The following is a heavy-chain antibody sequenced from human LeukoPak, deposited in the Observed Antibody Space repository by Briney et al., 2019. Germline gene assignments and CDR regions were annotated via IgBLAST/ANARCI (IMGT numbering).Heavy chain of an antibody. V-gene: IGHV4-59*01. Sequence: SETLSLTCTVSGGSINNYYWNWIRQPPGKGLEWIGYIHNRGTTNYNPSLKSRVSISLDTSTNQFSLKLSSVTAADTAVYYCARGIFGMVLNAFDLWGRGTMVTVSS. J-gene: IGHJ3*01. CDR1: GGSINNYY. CDR2: IHNRGTT. CDR3: ARGIFGMVLNAFDL. D-gene: IGHD3-3*01.